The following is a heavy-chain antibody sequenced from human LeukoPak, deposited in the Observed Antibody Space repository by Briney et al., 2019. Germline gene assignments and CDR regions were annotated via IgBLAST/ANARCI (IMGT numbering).Heavy chain of an antibody. CDR2: IYYSGST. J-gene: IGHJ6*03. V-gene: IGHV4-61*10. CDR3: ARVGMGLTGYYPLRYYYYMDV. CDR1: GDSISSGDYY. Sequence: SETLSLTCTVSGDSISSGDYYWSWIRQPAEKGLEWIGYIYYSGSTNYNPSLKSRVTISVDTSKNQFSLKLSSVTAADTAVYYCARVGMGLTGYYPLRYYYYMDVWGKGTTVTISS. D-gene: IGHD3-9*01.